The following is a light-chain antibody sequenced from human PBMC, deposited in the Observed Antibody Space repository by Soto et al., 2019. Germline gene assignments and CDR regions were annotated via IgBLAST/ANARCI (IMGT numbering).Light chain of an antibody. Sequence: EIVLTQSPCTLSSSPGERATLSCRASQGVSSSYLAWYQHKPGQAPRLLIYGASTRASGIPDRISGSGSGTDFTLTISRLEPEDFAVYYCQQYGTSPRTFGQGTKVDIK. J-gene: IGKJ1*01. CDR3: QQYGTSPRT. CDR1: QGVSSSY. CDR2: GAS. V-gene: IGKV3-20*01.